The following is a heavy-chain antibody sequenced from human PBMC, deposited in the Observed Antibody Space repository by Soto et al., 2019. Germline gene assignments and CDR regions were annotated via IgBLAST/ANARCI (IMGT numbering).Heavy chain of an antibody. CDR2: INHSGST. D-gene: IGHD3-9*01. CDR3: ARAAGITTYFGGQDYYYYYMDV. V-gene: IGHV4-34*01. CDR1: GGSFSGYY. Sequence: SETLSLTCAVYGGSFSGYYWSWIRQPPGKGLEWIGEINHSGSTNYNPSLKSRDTISVDTSKNQLSLKLSSVTAADTAVYYCARAAGITTYFGGQDYYYYYMDVWGKGTTVTVSS. J-gene: IGHJ6*03.